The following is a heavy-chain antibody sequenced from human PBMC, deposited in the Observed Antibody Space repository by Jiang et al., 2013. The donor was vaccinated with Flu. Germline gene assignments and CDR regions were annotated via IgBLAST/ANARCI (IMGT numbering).Heavy chain of an antibody. D-gene: IGHD3-10*01. Sequence: SGAEVKKPGASVKVSCKASGYTFTSYGISWVRQAPGQGLEWMGWISAYNGNTNYAQKLQGRVTMTTDTSTSTAYMELRSLRSDDTAVYYXARQVYYGSGSSPIFDYWGQGTLVTVSS. J-gene: IGHJ4*02. CDR1: GYTFTSYG. CDR2: ISAYNGNT. CDR3: ARQVYYGSGSSPIFDY. V-gene: IGHV1-18*01.